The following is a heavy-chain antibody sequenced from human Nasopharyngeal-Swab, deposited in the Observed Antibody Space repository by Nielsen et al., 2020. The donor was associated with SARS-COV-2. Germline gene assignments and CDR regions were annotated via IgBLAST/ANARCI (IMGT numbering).Heavy chain of an antibody. Sequence: GESLKISCAPSGFTFSDYWMHWVRQAPGKGLVWVSRINSDGSSTSYADSVKGRFTISRDNAKNTLYLQLNSLRAEDTAVYYCARARGRIYGMDVWGQGTTVTVSS. CDR2: INSDGSST. J-gene: IGHJ6*02. D-gene: IGHD2/OR15-2a*01. CDR3: ARARGRIYGMDV. CDR1: GFTFSDYW. V-gene: IGHV3-74*01.